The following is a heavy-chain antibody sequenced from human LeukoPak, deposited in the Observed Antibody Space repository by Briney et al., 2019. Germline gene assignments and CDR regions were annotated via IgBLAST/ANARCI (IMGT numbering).Heavy chain of an antibody. J-gene: IGHJ4*02. V-gene: IGHV3-20*04. Sequence: GGSLRLSCAASGFTFDDYGMSWVRQAPGKGLEWVSGINWNGGSTGYADSLKGRFTISRDNAKNSLYLQMNSLRAEDTASYYCARGYGSGEDGDYWGQGTLVTVSS. CDR1: GFTFDDYG. D-gene: IGHD3-10*01. CDR3: ARGYGSGEDGDY. CDR2: INWNGGST.